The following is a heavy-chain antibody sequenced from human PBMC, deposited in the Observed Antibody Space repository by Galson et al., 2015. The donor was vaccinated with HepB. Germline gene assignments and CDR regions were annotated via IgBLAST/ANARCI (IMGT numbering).Heavy chain of an antibody. CDR1: GFTFSSYG. CDR3: AKLRDIVVVVAATDY. V-gene: IGHV3-30*18. Sequence: SLRLSCAASGFTFSSYGMHWVRQAPGKGLEWVAIISYDGSNKFYADSVKGRFTISRDNSKNTLYLQMNSLRAEDTAVYYCAKLRDIVVVVAATDYWGQGTLVTVSS. J-gene: IGHJ4*02. CDR2: ISYDGSNK. D-gene: IGHD2-15*01.